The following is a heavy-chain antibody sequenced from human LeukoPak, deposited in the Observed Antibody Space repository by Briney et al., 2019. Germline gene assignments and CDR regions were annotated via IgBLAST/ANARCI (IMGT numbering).Heavy chain of an antibody. J-gene: IGHJ3*02. CDR1: GGSISSGGYY. CDR2: IYYSGST. CDR3: ARDLGKYMVRGGGAFDI. Sequence: SQTLSLTCTVSGGSISSGGYYWSWIRQHPGKGLEWIGYIYYSGSTYYNPSIKSRVTISVDTSKNQFSLKLSSVTAADTAVYYCARDLGKYMVRGGGAFDIWGQGTMVTVSS. D-gene: IGHD3-10*01. V-gene: IGHV4-31*03.